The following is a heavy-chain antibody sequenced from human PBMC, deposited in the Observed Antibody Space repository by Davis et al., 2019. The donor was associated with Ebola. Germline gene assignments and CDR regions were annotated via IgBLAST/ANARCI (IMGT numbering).Heavy chain of an antibody. CDR1: GGSISSSNW. J-gene: IGHJ4*02. CDR2: IYHSGST. CDR3: ARASGYYSPALDY. V-gene: IGHV4-4*02. D-gene: IGHD3-22*01. Sequence: MPSETLSLTCAVSGGSISSSNWWSWVRQPPGKGLEWIGEIYHSGSTNYNPSLKSRVTISVDKSKNQFSLKLSSVTAADTAVYYCARASGYYSPALDYWGQGTLVTVSS.